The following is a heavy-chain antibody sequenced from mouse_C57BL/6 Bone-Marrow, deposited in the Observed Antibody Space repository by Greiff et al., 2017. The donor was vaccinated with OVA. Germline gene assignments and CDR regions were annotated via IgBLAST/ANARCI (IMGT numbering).Heavy chain of an antibody. CDR3: TRPLHTGY. Sequence: EVQLQQSGTVLARPGASVKMSCKTSGYTFTSYWMHWVKQRPGQGLEWIGAIYPGNSDTSYNQKFKGKAKLTAVTSASTAYMELSSLTNEDSAVYYCTRPLHTGYWGQGTLVTVSA. D-gene: IGHD1-2*01. CDR2: IYPGNSDT. J-gene: IGHJ3*01. CDR1: GYTFTSYW. V-gene: IGHV1-5*01.